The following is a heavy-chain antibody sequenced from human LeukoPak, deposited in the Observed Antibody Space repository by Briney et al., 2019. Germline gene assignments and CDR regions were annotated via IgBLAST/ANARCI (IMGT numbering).Heavy chain of an antibody. J-gene: IGHJ4*02. Sequence: ASVKVSCKASGYTFNIYYMHWVRQAPGQGLEWMGTINPSGGSTSYAQKFQGRVTMTRDTSTSTVYMELSSLRSEDTAVYYCARGGAAAMVPDDYWGQGTLVTVSS. CDR1: GYTFNIYY. CDR2: INPSGGST. V-gene: IGHV1-46*02. CDR3: ARGGAAAMVPDDY. D-gene: IGHD5-18*01.